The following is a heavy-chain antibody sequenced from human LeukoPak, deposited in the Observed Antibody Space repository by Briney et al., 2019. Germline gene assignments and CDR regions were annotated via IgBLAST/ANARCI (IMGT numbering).Heavy chain of an antibody. CDR2: ISSSSSYI. J-gene: IGHJ4*02. CDR1: GFTFSSYN. V-gene: IGHV3-21*01. D-gene: IGHD3-9*01. CDR3: ARILTGYSFDY. Sequence: GGSLRLPCAASGFTFSSYNMNWVRQSPGKGLEWVSSISSSSSYIYYADSVKGRFTISRDNAKNSLYLQMNSLRAEDTAVYYCARILTGYSFDYWGQGTLVTVSS.